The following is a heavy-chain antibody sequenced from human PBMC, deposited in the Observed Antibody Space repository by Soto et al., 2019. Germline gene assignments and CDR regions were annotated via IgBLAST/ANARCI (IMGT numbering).Heavy chain of an antibody. CDR2: IIPIFGTA. CDR3: ASYCSGGSCHYYYYGMDV. V-gene: IGHV1-69*01. J-gene: IGHJ6*02. CDR1: GGTFSSYA. Sequence: QVQLVQSGAEVKKPGSSVKVSCKASGGTFSSYAISWVRQAPGQGLEWMGGIIPIFGTANYAQKFQGRVTITADESTSTAYMELSSLRSEDTAVYYCASYCSGGSCHYYYYGMDVCGQGTTVTVSS. D-gene: IGHD2-15*01.